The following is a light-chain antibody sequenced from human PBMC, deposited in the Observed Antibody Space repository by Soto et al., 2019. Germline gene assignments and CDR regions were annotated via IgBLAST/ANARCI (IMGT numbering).Light chain of an antibody. CDR3: QAYDYSLTASV. Sequence: QSVLTQPPSVSGSPGQRVTIPCTGNSSNLGAGYDVHWYQQLPGTAPNLVIYGNRNRPSGVPERFSGSKSGTSASLAITGLQAEDEGDYSCQAYDYSLTASVFGGGTQLTVL. J-gene: IGLJ3*02. V-gene: IGLV1-40*01. CDR2: GNR. CDR1: SSNLGAGYD.